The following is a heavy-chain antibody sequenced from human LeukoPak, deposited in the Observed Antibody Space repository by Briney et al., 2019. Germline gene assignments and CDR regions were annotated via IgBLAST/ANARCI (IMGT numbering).Heavy chain of an antibody. V-gene: IGHV4-34*01. CDR2: INHSGST. CDR1: GGSFSGYY. D-gene: IGHD5-24*01. CDR3: ARHLRWLQLIFRRGGFDY. J-gene: IGHJ4*02. Sequence: SETLSLTCAVYGGSFSGYYWSWIRQPPGKGLEWIGEINHSGSTNYNPSLKSRVTISVDTSKNQFSLKLSSVTAADTAVYYCARHLRWLQLIFRRGGFDYWGQGSLVTVSS.